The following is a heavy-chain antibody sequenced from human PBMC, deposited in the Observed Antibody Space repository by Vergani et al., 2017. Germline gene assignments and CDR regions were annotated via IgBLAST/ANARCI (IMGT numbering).Heavy chain of an antibody. V-gene: IGHV1-46*01. CDR1: GYTFTSYY. CDR3: ARGCGSTSCYKRGEDWFDP. D-gene: IGHD2-2*02. J-gene: IGHJ5*02. Sequence: QVQLVQSGAEVKKPGASVKVSCQASGYTFTSYYIHWVRQAPGLGLEWMGIINPSGGSTNYAQKFQGRVTMTRDTSTSTVFMELSSLRSEDTAVYYCARGCGSTSCYKRGEDWFDPWGQGTLVTVSS. CDR2: INPSGGST.